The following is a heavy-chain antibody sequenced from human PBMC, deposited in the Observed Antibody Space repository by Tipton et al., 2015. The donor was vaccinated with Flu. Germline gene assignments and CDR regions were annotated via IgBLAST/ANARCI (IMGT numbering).Heavy chain of an antibody. CDR1: GGSISSYY. V-gene: IGHV4-59*01. CDR2: IYYSGST. CDR3: ARDRPNYYFYGMVV. J-gene: IGHJ6*02. Sequence: TLSLTCTVSGGSISSYYWSWIRQPPGKGLEWIGYIYYSGSTNYNPSLKSRVTISVDTTKKQISLKLSSVTAADTAVYYCARDRPNYYFYGMVVWGQGSTVTFSS.